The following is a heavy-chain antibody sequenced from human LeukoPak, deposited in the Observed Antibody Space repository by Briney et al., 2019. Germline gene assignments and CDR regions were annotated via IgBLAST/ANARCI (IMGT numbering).Heavy chain of an antibody. D-gene: IGHD2/OR15-2a*01. CDR1: GFSLDDYA. Sequence: GGSLRLSCVGSGFSLDDYAMHWVRQTPGKGLEWVSGISWNSGNIAYADFVGGRFTISRDNAKNSLSLQMNSLSDEDTAVYYCAKDAYGGATFFYYMDVWGKGTTVTVSS. CDR3: AKDAYGGATFFYYMDV. V-gene: IGHV3-9*01. CDR2: ISWNSGNI. J-gene: IGHJ6*03.